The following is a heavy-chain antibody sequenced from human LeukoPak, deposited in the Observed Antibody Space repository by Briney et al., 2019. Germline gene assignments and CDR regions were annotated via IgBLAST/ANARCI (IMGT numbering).Heavy chain of an antibody. D-gene: IGHD2-15*01. V-gene: IGHV1-18*01. CDR1: GYTFTSYG. CDR2: ISAYNGNT. J-gene: IGHJ4*02. CDR3: ARVIIVVVAANPGDY. Sequence: ASVKVSCKASGYTFTSYGICWVRQAPGQGLEWMGWISAYNGNTNYAQKLQGRVTMTTDTSTSTAYMELRSLRSDDTAVYYCARVIIVVVAANPGDYWGQGTLVTVSS.